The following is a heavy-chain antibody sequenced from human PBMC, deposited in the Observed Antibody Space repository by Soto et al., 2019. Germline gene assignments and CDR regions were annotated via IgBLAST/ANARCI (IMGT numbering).Heavy chain of an antibody. Sequence: QVQLVESGGGVVQPGRSLRLSCAASGFTFSSYAMHWVRQAPGKGLEWVAVISYDGSNKYYADSVKGRFTISRDNSKNPLYLQMNSLRAEDTAVYYCASLDMAVAGFDYWGQGTLVTVSS. J-gene: IGHJ4*02. D-gene: IGHD6-19*01. CDR1: GFTFSSYA. CDR2: ISYDGSNK. V-gene: IGHV3-30-3*01. CDR3: ASLDMAVAGFDY.